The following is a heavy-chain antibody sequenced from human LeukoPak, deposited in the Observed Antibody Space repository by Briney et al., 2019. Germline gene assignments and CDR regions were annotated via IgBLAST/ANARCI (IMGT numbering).Heavy chain of an antibody. J-gene: IGHJ5*02. CDR1: GGSLSGYY. CDR2: INHSGST. V-gene: IGHV4-34*01. Sequence: PSETLSLTCAVYGGSLSGYYWSWIRQPPGKGLEWIGEINHSGSTNYNPSLKSRVTISVDTSKNQFSLKLSSVTAADTAVYYCARGSSFDPWGQGTLVTASS. D-gene: IGHD6-6*01. CDR3: ARGSSFDP.